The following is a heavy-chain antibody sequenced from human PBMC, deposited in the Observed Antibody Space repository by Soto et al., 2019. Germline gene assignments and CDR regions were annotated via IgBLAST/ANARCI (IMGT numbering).Heavy chain of an antibody. D-gene: IGHD3-3*01. CDR2: IYYSGST. CDR3: ARQDGGHYYYMDV. V-gene: IGHV4-39*01. Sequence: SETLSLTCTVSGGSISSSSYYWGWIRQPPGKGLEWIGSIYYSGSTYYNPSLKSRVTISVDTSKNQFSLKLSSVTAADTAVYYCARQDGGHYYYMDVWGKGTTVTVSS. CDR1: GGSISSSSYY. J-gene: IGHJ6*03.